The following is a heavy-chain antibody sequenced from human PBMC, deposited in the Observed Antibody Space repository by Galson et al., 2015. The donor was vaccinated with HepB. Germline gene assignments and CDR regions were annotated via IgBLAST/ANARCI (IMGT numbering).Heavy chain of an antibody. J-gene: IGHJ4*02. Sequence: SLRLSCAASGFTVSSNYMSWVRQAPGKGLEWVSVIYSGGSTYYADSVKGRFTISRDNSKNTLYLQMNSLRVEDTAVYYCARALDSGSYYRVWGYWGQGTLVTVSS. V-gene: IGHV3-53*01. CDR3: ARALDSGSYYRVWGY. D-gene: IGHD1-26*01. CDR2: IYSGGST. CDR1: GFTVSSNY.